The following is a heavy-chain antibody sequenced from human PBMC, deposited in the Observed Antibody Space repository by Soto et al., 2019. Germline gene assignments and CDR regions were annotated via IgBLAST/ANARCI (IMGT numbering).Heavy chain of an antibody. J-gene: IGHJ4*02. CDR3: ARREIQGPIDY. Sequence: SETLSLTCTVSGVSVSNGLYYWNWLRQSPGKGLEWIGYIYDSGTTYYNPSLKSRVTTSVDTSKNQFSLKLTSVTAVDTAVYYCARREIQGPIDYWGQGTLVTVSS. CDR2: IYDSGTT. V-gene: IGHV4-61*01. D-gene: IGHD1-26*01. CDR1: GVSVSNGLYY.